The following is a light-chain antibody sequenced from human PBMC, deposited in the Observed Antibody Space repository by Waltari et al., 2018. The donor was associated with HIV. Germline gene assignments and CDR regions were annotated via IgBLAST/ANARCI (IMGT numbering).Light chain of an antibody. Sequence: DIQMTQSPSTRSASVGDRVTITCRASQSISSWLAWYQQKPGKAPKLLIDKASGLESGVPSRFSGSGSGTEFTLTISSLQPDDFATYYCQQHNSYPWTFGQGTKVEIK. J-gene: IGKJ1*01. V-gene: IGKV1-5*03. CDR1: QSISSW. CDR3: QQHNSYPWT. CDR2: KAS.